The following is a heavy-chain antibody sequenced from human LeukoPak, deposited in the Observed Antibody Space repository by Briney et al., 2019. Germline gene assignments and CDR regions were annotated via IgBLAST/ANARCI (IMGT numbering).Heavy chain of an antibody. D-gene: IGHD2-15*01. CDR1: GYSFTNYW. Sequence: GESLKISCKGSGYSFTNYWIGWVRQTPGKGLEWMGMIYSADSDTRYRPSFHGPVTISADKSISTAYLQWSSLQASDTAVYYCARLVGRIGGVPAKGWFDPWGQGTLVTVSS. V-gene: IGHV5-51*01. CDR2: IYSADSDT. CDR3: ARLVGRIGGVPAKGWFDP. J-gene: IGHJ5*02.